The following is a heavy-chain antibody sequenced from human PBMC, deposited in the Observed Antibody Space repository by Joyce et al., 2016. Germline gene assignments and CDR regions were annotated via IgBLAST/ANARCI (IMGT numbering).Heavy chain of an antibody. D-gene: IGHD3-3*01. CDR2: INSNSGET. CDR1: GYTFTGYY. J-gene: IGHJ4*02. Sequence: QVHLVQSGAGVKKPGASVKVSCKSSGYTFTGYYMHWVRQAPGQGLEWMGRINSNSGETNYAQKFKGRVTMTRDTSISTVYMELSRLRSDDTAVYYCARGPPRGGSLFWRGNVHDYWGQGTLVTVSS. CDR3: ARGPPRGGSLFWRGNVHDY. V-gene: IGHV1-2*06.